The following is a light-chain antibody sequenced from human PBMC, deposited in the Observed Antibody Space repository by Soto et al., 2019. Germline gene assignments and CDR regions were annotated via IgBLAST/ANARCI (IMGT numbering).Light chain of an antibody. V-gene: IGKV3-20*01. Sequence: EIVLTQSPVTLSLSPGERATLSCRASQSLSSNYLAWYQQKPGQAPRLLIYGASSRATGIPDRFSGSGSGTDFTLTISRLEPEDFAVFYCHQCDSSPWTFGQGTKVDIK. CDR3: HQCDSSPWT. J-gene: IGKJ1*01. CDR2: GAS. CDR1: QSLSSNY.